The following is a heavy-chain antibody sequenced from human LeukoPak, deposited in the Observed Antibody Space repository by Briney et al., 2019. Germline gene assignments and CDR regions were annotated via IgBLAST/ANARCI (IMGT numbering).Heavy chain of an antibody. CDR2: IKQDGSEK. CDR1: GFTFSSYW. J-gene: IGHJ3*01. V-gene: IGHV3-7*01. CDR3: ARSGAGGAFDL. D-gene: IGHD3-16*01. Sequence: GGSLRLSCAASGFTFSSYWMSWVRQAPGKGLEWVANIKQDGSEKYYVDSVKGRFTISRDNAKNSLYLQMNSLRAEDTALYYCARSGAGGAFDLWGQGTMVTVSS.